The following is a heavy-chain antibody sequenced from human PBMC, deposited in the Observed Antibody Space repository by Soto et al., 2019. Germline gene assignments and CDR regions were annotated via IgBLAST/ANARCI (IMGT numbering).Heavy chain of an antibody. D-gene: IGHD3-9*01. CDR2: TYYRSKWYN. CDR3: ARDLAALRYFDWLPDYYYYGMDV. Sequence: PSQTLSLTCAISGDSVSSNSAAWNWIRQSPSRGLEWLGRTYYRSKWYNDYAVSVKSRITINPDTSKNQFSLQLNSVTPEDTAVYYCARDLAALRYFDWLPDYYYYGMDVWGQGTTVTVSS. CDR1: GDSVSSNSAA. J-gene: IGHJ6*02. V-gene: IGHV6-1*01.